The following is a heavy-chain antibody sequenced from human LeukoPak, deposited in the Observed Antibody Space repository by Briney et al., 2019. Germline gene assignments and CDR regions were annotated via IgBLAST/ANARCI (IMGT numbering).Heavy chain of an antibody. CDR2: VYRTGST. CDR3: ARGLATPEDYDAFDI. Sequence: SETLSLTCTVSGSSISSDYYWGWIRQPPGKGLEWIGNVYRTGSTYYNPSLKSRVTISVDTSKNQFSLKLSSVTAADTAVYYCARGLATPEDYDAFDIWGQGTMVTVSS. CDR1: GSSISSDYY. J-gene: IGHJ3*02. V-gene: IGHV4-38-2*02. D-gene: IGHD6-19*01.